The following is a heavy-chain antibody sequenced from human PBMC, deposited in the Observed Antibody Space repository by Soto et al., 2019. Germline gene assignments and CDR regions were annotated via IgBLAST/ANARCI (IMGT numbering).Heavy chain of an antibody. CDR1: ENTFSTYL. V-gene: IGHV1-3*01. Sequence: GASVKVSCKASENTFSTYLVHWVLQVHGQGLEWMGWHNGYNGQTEYSQKFQGRVTITRDTSAKTAYLELRSLTSEDTAVYYCAGPHDRAGLGTWGQGILVTVSS. D-gene: IGHD1-1*01. CDR3: AGPHDRAGLGT. CDR2: HNGYNGQT. J-gene: IGHJ5*02.